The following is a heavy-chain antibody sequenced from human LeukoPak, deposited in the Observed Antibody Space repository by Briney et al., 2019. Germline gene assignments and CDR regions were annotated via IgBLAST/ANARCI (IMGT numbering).Heavy chain of an antibody. V-gene: IGHV3-30*02. J-gene: IGHJ3*02. CDR1: GFTFSSYG. Sequence: PGGSLRLSCAASGFTFSSYGMHWVRQAPGKGLEWVAFIRYDGSNKYYADSVKGRFTISRDNSKNTLYLQMNSLRAEDTAVYYCAKGLSIAAADAFDIWGQGTMVTVSS. CDR2: IRYDGSNK. CDR3: AKGLSIAAADAFDI. D-gene: IGHD6-13*01.